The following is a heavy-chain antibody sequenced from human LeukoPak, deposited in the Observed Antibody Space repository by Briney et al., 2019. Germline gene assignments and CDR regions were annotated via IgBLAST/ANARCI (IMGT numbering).Heavy chain of an antibody. CDR1: GGSISSGGYS. V-gene: IGHV4-30-2*01. CDR2: IYHSGST. CDR3: ARDRGYYYGMDV. J-gene: IGHJ6*02. Sequence: PQTLSLTCAVSGGSISSGGYSWSWIRQPPGKGLEWIGYIYHSGSTYYNPSLKSRVTISVDRSKNQFSLKLSSVTAADTAVYYCARDRGYYYGMDVWGQGTTVTVSS.